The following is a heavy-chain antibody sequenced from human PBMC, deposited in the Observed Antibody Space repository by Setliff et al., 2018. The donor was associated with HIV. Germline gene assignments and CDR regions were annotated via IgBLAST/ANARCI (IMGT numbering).Heavy chain of an antibody. D-gene: IGHD3-9*01. CDR1: HGSGSINNHY. CDR3: ARDPSQYLDFLFDPQPFNV. Sequence: SETLSLTCTVSHGSGSINNHYWSWIRQSPGKGLEWIGSIYYRGSINYNPSFRGRVTISIDTSKRQFSLHLTSVTAADTAIYYCARDPSQYLDFLFDPQPFNVWGHGTMVTVSS. J-gene: IGHJ3*01. V-gene: IGHV4-59*11. CDR2: IYYRGSI.